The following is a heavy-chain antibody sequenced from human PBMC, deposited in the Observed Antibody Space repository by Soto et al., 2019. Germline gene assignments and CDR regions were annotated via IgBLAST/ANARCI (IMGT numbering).Heavy chain of an antibody. CDR2: TYYDSRWYY. CDR3: VRGTWSAFDI. Sequence: PSQTLSLTCVISGDSVSGNSAAAWNWIRQSPSRGLEWLGRTYYDSRWYYDYALSMKRRIAINPDTSKNQFSLQLNSVTPEATASYSCVRGTWSAFDIWGQGTMVTVSS. V-gene: IGHV6-1*01. CDR1: GDSVSGNSAAA. J-gene: IGHJ3*02.